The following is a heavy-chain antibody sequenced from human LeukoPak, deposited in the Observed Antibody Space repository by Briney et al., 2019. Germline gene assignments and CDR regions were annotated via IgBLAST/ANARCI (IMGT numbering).Heavy chain of an antibody. V-gene: IGHV4-59*08. Sequence: SETLSLTCTVSGASINSHFWSSIRQPPGMGLEWVGSIYYTGSSNYNPSLESRVTISVDTSKNQFSLKLSSVTAADTAVYYCARGRYYFDYWGQGTLVTVSS. J-gene: IGHJ4*02. CDR3: ARGRYYFDY. CDR1: GASINSHF. CDR2: IYYTGSS.